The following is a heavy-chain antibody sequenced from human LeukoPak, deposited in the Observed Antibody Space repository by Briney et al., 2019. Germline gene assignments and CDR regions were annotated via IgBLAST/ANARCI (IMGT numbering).Heavy chain of an antibody. Sequence: SETLSLTCGVSGGSISSTNWWSWVRQPPGQGLEWIGEISLTGETNYNPSLKSRVTISVDTSKNQFSLKLSSVTAADTAVYYCARSTVAGTRKVDYWGQGTLVTVSS. CDR3: ARSTVAGTRKVDY. D-gene: IGHD6-19*01. CDR2: ISLTGET. V-gene: IGHV4-4*02. CDR1: GGSISSTNW. J-gene: IGHJ4*02.